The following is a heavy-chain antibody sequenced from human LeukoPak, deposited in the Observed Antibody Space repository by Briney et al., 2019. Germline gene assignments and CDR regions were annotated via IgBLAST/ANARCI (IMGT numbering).Heavy chain of an antibody. V-gene: IGHV3-23*01. D-gene: IGHD1-26*01. CDR1: GFTFSSYG. CDR2: ISGSGDST. Sequence: GGSLRLSCAASGFTFSSYGMSWVRQAPGKGLEWVSVISGSGDSTYYADSVKGRFTISRDNSKNSLYLQLNSLRAEDTAVYYCARSLVVGATYPYHWGQGTLVTVSS. J-gene: IGHJ5*02. CDR3: ARSLVVGATYPYH.